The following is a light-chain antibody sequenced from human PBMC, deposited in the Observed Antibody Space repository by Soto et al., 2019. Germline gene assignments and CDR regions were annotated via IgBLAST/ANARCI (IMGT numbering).Light chain of an antibody. CDR3: QQYNNWWT. CDR2: GAS. V-gene: IGKV3-15*01. Sequence: EIVLTQSPGTVSLSPGERATLSCRASQSVSSNLAWYQQKPGQAPRLLIYGASTRATGIPARFSGSGSGTEFTLTISSLQSEDFAVYYCQQYNNWWTFGQGTKVDIK. J-gene: IGKJ1*01. CDR1: QSVSSN.